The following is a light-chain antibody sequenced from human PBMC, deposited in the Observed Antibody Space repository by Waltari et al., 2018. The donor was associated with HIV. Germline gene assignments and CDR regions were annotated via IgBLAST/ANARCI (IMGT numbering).Light chain of an antibody. Sequence: QSVLTQPPSASGTPGQRVTISCSGSSSNIGSNYVYWYQQLPGTAPKLLFYRNNQRPPGVPDRFSGSKSGTSASLAISGLRSEDEADYYCATWDDSLNVVFGGGTKLTVL. V-gene: IGLV1-47*01. CDR2: RNN. CDR3: ATWDDSLNVV. CDR1: SSNIGSNY. J-gene: IGLJ3*02.